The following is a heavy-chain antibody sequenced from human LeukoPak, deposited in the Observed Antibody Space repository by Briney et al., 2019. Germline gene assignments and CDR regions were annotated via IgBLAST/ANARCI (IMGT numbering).Heavy chain of an antibody. D-gene: IGHD3-22*01. Sequence: ASVKVSCKASGYTFTGYYMHWVRQAPGQGLEWMGWINPNSGGTNYAQKFQGRVTMTRDTSISTAYMELSRLRSDDTAVYYCAREGSAYGSSGSYHAFDIWGQGTMVTVSS. CDR2: INPNSGGT. J-gene: IGHJ3*02. V-gene: IGHV1-2*02. CDR3: AREGSAYGSSGSYHAFDI. CDR1: GYTFTGYY.